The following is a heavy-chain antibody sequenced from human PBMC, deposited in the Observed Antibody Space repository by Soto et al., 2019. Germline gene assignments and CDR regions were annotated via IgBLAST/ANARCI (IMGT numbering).Heavy chain of an antibody. CDR1: GFTFSSYW. CDR3: ARDRSDYYDSSGYYPNAFDI. V-gene: IGHV3-7*03. Sequence: GGSLILSCAASGFTFSSYWMSWVRQAPGKGLEWVANIRQDGSEKYYVDSVKGRFTISRDNAKNSLYLQMNSLRAEDTAVYYCARDRSDYYDSSGYYPNAFDIWGQATMVTVSS. CDR2: IRQDGSEK. D-gene: IGHD3-22*01. J-gene: IGHJ3*02.